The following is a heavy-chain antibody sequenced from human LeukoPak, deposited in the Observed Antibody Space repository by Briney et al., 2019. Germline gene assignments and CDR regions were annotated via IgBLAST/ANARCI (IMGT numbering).Heavy chain of an antibody. D-gene: IGHD3-22*01. J-gene: IGHJ4*02. Sequence: PSETLSLTCTVSGYSISSGYYWGWIWQPPGKGLEWIGSIYHSGSTYYNPSLKSRVTISVDTSKNQFSLKLSSVTAADTAVYYCARGRGTHDSSGIFDYWGQGTLVTVSS. CDR1: GYSISSGYY. CDR2: IYHSGST. CDR3: ARGRGTHDSSGIFDY. V-gene: IGHV4-38-2*02.